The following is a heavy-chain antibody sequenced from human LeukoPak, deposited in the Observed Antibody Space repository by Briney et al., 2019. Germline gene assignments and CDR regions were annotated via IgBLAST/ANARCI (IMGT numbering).Heavy chain of an antibody. V-gene: IGHV1-2*02. CDR3: AREVFGRGFDY. J-gene: IGHJ4*02. CDR1: GYTFTGYY. D-gene: IGHD3-3*01. CDR2: INPNSGGT. Sequence: ASVKVSCKASGYTFTGYYMHWVRQAPGQGLEWMGWINPNSGGTSYAQKFQGRVTMTRDTSISTAYMELSSLRSDDTAVYYCAREVFGRGFDYWGQGTLVTVSP.